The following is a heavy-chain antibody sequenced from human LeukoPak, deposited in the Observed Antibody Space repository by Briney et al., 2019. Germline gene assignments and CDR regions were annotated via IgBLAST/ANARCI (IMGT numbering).Heavy chain of an antibody. CDR2: ISGSGGST. CDR3: AKAPTGYSSGWYLAFDY. J-gene: IGHJ4*02. CDR1: GFTFSSYA. Sequence: GGSLRLSCAASGFTFSSYAMSWVRQAPGKGLEWVSPISGSGGSTYYADSVKGRFTISRDNSKNTLYLQMNSLRAEDTAVYYCAKAPTGYSSGWYLAFDYWGQGTLVTVSS. D-gene: IGHD6-19*01. V-gene: IGHV3-23*01.